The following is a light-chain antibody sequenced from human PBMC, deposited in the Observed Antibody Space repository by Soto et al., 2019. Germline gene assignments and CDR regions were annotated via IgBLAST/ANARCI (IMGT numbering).Light chain of an antibody. V-gene: IGKV3-11*01. Sequence: EIVLTQSPATLSLSPGEGATLSCRASQSVSTYLAWYQQKPGHAPRLLIYDASNRATGIPARFSGSGSGTDFTLTISSLAPEDFALYYCQQRSNWFTFGQGTKLESK. CDR1: QSVSTY. J-gene: IGKJ2*01. CDR3: QQRSNWFT. CDR2: DAS.